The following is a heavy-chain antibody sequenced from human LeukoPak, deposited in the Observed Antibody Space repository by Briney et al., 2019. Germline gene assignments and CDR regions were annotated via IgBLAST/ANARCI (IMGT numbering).Heavy chain of an antibody. CDR1: GGSISSSSYY. CDR3: ARRRTSSMFYYYIDV. V-gene: IGHV4-39*07. D-gene: IGHD2-2*01. CDR2: IWYSGST. J-gene: IGHJ6*03. Sequence: PSETLSLTCTVSGGSISSSSYYWGWIRQPRGKGLEWIGRIWYSGSTDDYPSLNSGVTILVDTSKNQFSLKLTSVTAADTAVYYRARRRTSSMFYYYIDVWGKGTTVTVSS.